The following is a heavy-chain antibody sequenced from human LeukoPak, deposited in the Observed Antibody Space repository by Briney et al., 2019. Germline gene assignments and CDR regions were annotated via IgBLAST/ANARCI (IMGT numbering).Heavy chain of an antibody. Sequence: SETLSLTRTVSGDSFSNGNYYWSWLRQPPGKALEWIGYIYYTGSTYYNPSLEGRVTVSVDTSRNQFSVKLSSVTAADTAVYYCARSQNYYGSGDYWSQGTLVTVSS. D-gene: IGHD3-10*01. CDR3: ARSQNYYGSGDY. CDR2: IYYTGST. V-gene: IGHV4-61*01. CDR1: GDSFSNGNYY. J-gene: IGHJ4*02.